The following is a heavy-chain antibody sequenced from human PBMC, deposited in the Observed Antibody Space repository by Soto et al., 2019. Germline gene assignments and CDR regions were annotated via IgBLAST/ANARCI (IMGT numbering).Heavy chain of an antibody. CDR3: ARGLGGRMDD. J-gene: IGHJ6*02. V-gene: IGHV1-69*08. CDR2: IIPILGET. Sequence: QVQLVQSGAELKKPGSSVRVSCKASGTIFSSYTISWVRQAPGQGLEWMGRIIPILGETNSAQKCQGRVTLTADKSTNTAYMELNSLRLEDTAVYYCARGLGGRMDDWGQGTTVTVSS. CDR1: GTIFSSYT. D-gene: IGHD3-16*01.